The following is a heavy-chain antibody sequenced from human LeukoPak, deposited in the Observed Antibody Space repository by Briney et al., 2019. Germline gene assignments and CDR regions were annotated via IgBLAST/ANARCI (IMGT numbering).Heavy chain of an antibody. CDR1: GFSFSSYA. V-gene: IGHV3-21*01. D-gene: IGHD3-22*01. CDR2: ISPSSSYI. CDR3: VRVMPFYSDASGYALDY. J-gene: IGHJ4*02. Sequence: GGSLRLSCAASGFSFSSYAVNWVRQDSGKGLEWVSSISPSSSYIHYADSVKGRFTISRDDAKNSPYLQMNSLRAEDTAMYYCVRVMPFYSDASGYALDYWGQGALVTVSS.